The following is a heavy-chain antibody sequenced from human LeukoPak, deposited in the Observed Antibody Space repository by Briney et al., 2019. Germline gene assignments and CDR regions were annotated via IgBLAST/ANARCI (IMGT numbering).Heavy chain of an antibody. J-gene: IGHJ5*02. CDR1: GYTFTSYD. D-gene: IGHD6-13*01. CDR2: MNPNSGNT. Sequence: GASVKVSCKASGYTFTSYDINWVRQATGQGLEWMGWMNPNSGNTGCAQKFQGRVTMTRNTSISTAYMELSSLRSEDTAVYYCARKYSSSWLRDHNWFDPWGQGTLVTVSS. V-gene: IGHV1-8*01. CDR3: ARKYSSSWLRDHNWFDP.